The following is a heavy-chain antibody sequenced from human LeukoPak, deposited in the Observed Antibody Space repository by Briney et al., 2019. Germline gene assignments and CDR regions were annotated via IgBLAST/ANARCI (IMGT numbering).Heavy chain of an antibody. V-gene: IGHV5-51*01. J-gene: IGHJ4*02. CDR2: IYPGDSDT. CDR1: GYRFTTYW. D-gene: IGHD6-13*01. CDR3: ATGVSISSSWYLDY. Sequence: GESLKISCKGSGYRFTTYWIGWVRQMPGKGLEWMGIIYPGDSDTRYSPSFQGQVTISADKSISTAFLQWSSLKASDTAMYYCATGVSISSSWYLDYWGQGPLVTVPS.